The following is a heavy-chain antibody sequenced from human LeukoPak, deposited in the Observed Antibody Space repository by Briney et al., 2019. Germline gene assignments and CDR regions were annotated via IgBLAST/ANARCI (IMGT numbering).Heavy chain of an antibody. D-gene: IGHD5-18*01. V-gene: IGHV4-39*01. Sequence: PSETLSLTCTVSGGSISSSDYYWGWVRQPPGKGLEWIGNIYYSRGSYSSPSLESRVTISSDTSKNQFSVKLTSVTAADTAVYYCVRVGYAYGPVGNWFDPWGQGVLVTVSS. CDR3: VRVGYAYGPVGNWFDP. J-gene: IGHJ5*02. CDR1: GGSISSSDYY. CDR2: IYYSRGS.